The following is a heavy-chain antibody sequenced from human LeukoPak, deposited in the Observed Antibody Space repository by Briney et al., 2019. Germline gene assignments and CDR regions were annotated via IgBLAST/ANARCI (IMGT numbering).Heavy chain of an antibody. D-gene: IGHD2-2*01. CDR3: ARVVRDIVVVPAAREAGAFDI. Sequence: SETLSLTCTVSGGSISSHYWSWIRQPPGKGLEWIGYIHYSGSTKFNPSLKSRVTISVDTSKNQFSLKLSSVTAADTAVYYCARVVRDIVVVPAAREAGAFDIWGQGTMVTVSS. CDR2: IHYSGST. CDR1: GGSISSHY. V-gene: IGHV4-59*11. J-gene: IGHJ3*02.